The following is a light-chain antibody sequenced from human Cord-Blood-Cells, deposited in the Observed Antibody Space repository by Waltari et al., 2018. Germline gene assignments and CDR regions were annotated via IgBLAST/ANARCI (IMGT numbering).Light chain of an antibody. Sequence: QSALTQPRSVSGSPGRSVTISCTGTSSDVGGYNYVSWYQQHPGKAPKLMIYDVSKRPSGVPDRFSGSKSGNTASLTISGLQAEDEADYYCCSYAGSYIHVVFGGGTKLTVL. V-gene: IGLV2-11*01. CDR1: SSDVGGYNY. CDR3: CSYAGSYIHVV. J-gene: IGLJ2*01. CDR2: DVS.